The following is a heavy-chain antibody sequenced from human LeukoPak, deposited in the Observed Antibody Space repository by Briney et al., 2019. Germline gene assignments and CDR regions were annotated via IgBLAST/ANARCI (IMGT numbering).Heavy chain of an antibody. J-gene: IGHJ4*02. CDR1: GFTFSSYA. V-gene: IGHV3-23*01. CDR3: ASPYSSSWYIFDY. Sequence: GGSLRLSCAASGFTFSSYAMSWVRQAPGKGLEWVSAISGSGGSTYYADSVKGRFTISRDNSKNTLYLQMNSLRAEDTAVYYCASPYSSSWYIFDYWGQGTLVTVSS. D-gene: IGHD6-13*01. CDR2: ISGSGGST.